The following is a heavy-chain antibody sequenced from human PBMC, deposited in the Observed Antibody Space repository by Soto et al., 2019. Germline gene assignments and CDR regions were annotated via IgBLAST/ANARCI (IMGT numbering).Heavy chain of an antibody. CDR1: GFTFSSYA. V-gene: IGHV3-23*01. D-gene: IGHD2-15*01. J-gene: IGHJ4*02. CDR3: ARWGLAYCSGCSCYDFGGLDS. Sequence: GGSLRLSCAASGFTFSSYAMSWVRQAPGKGLEWVSAISGSGGSTYYADSVKGRFTISRDHSKNTLYLQMNSLRAEDTVVYYCARWGLAYCSGCSCYDFGGLDSWGQGTLVTVSS. CDR2: ISGSGGST.